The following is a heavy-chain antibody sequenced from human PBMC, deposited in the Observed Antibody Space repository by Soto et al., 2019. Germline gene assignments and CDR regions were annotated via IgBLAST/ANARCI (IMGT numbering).Heavy chain of an antibody. CDR3: ARRSPHTMIVVAWGMDV. D-gene: IGHD3-22*01. CDR2: INHSGST. CDR1: GGSFSGYY. Sequence: SETLSLTCAVYGGSFSGYYWSWIRQPPGKRLEWIGEINHSGSTNYNPSLKSRATISVDTSKNQFSLKLSSVTAADTAVYYCARRSPHTMIVVAWGMDVWGQGTTVTVSS. V-gene: IGHV4-34*01. J-gene: IGHJ6*02.